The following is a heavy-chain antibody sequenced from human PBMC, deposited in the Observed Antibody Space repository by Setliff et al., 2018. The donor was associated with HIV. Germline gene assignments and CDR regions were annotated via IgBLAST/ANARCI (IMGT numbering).Heavy chain of an antibody. V-gene: IGHV3-74*01. D-gene: IGHD3-22*01. CDR1: GFTFSNYW. CDR2: ISGDGSHT. CDR3: VRDRGSYYYDSSGPFHY. Sequence: GGSLRLSCAASGFTFSNYWMHWVRQVPGKGLVWVSRISGDGSHTSYADSVKGRFIISRDNAKNTLYLQMKSLRADDTAVYYCVRDRGSYYYDSSGPFHYWGQGILVTVSS. J-gene: IGHJ4*02.